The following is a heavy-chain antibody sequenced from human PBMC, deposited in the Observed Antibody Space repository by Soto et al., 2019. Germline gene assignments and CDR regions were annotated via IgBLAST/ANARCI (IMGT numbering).Heavy chain of an antibody. D-gene: IGHD2-15*01. Sequence: AVGSLRLSCAASGFTFISYAMIWVRQPPGKGLEWVSAISGSGGSTYYADSVKGRFTISRDNSKNTLSLQMNSLRAEGTAVYYCGPPGGIVVVAATTPGNWFDPWGQGTLVTVSS. J-gene: IGHJ5*02. CDR3: GPPGGIVVVAATTPGNWFDP. CDR2: ISGSGGST. V-gene: IGHV3-23*01. CDR1: GFTFISYA.